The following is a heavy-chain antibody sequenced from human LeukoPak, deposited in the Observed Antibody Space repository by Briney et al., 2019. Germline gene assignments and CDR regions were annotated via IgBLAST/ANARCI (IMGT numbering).Heavy chain of an antibody. CDR3: TSRHCSGGGCYFAGADPFDY. CDR2: IYSGGNI. Sequence: GGSLRLSCAASGFTVSSTYMSWVRQAPGKGLEWVSVIYSGGNIYYIDSVKGRFTISRDTSKNTLYLQMNSLRAEDTAVYYCTSRHCSGGGCYFAGADPFDYWGQGTLVTVSS. V-gene: IGHV3-53*01. J-gene: IGHJ4*02. D-gene: IGHD2-15*01. CDR1: GFTVSSTY.